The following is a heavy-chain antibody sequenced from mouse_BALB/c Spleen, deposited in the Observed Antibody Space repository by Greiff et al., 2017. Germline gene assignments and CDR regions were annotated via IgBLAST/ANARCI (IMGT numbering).Heavy chain of an antibody. Sequence: VQLKESGPGLVKPSQSLSLTCTVTGYSITSDYAWNWIRQFPGNQLEWMGYISYSGSTSYNPSLKSRISITRDTSKNQFFLQLNSVTTEDTATYYCAREARDYVYDGESYYFDYWGQGTTLTVSS. D-gene: IGHD2-2*01. CDR1: GYSITSDYA. J-gene: IGHJ2*01. CDR2: ISYSGST. CDR3: AREARDYVYDGESYYFDY. V-gene: IGHV3-2*02.